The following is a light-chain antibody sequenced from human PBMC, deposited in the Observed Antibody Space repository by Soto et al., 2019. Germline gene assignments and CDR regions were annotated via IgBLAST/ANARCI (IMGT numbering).Light chain of an antibody. CDR2: EVS. Sequence: QSVLTQPASVCGSPGQSITISCTGTSSDVGSYNLVSWYQQHPGKAPKLMIYEVSKRPSGVSNRFSGSKSGNTASLTISGLQAEDEADYYCCSYAGSSTFVYVFGTGTKVTVL. V-gene: IGLV2-23*02. CDR3: CSYAGSSTFVYV. CDR1: SSDVGSYNL. J-gene: IGLJ1*01.